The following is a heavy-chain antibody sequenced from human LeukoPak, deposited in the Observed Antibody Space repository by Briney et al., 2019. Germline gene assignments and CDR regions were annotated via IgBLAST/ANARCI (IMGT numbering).Heavy chain of an antibody. V-gene: IGHV4-4*07. CDR3: AREYCSSTSCQFNWFDP. Sequence: SETLSLTCTVSGGSISSYYWSWIRQPAGKGLERIGRIYTSGSTNYNPSLKSRVTMSVDTSKNQFSLKLSSVTAADTAVYYCAREYCSSTSCQFNWFDPWGQGTLVVVSS. J-gene: IGHJ5*02. CDR2: IYTSGST. CDR1: GGSISSYY. D-gene: IGHD2-2*01.